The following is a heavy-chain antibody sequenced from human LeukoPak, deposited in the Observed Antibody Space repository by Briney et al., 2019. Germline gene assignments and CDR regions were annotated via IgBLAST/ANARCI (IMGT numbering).Heavy chain of an antibody. V-gene: IGHV3-48*01. J-gene: IGHJ4*02. D-gene: IGHD1-26*01. CDR2: ISSSSSII. CDR1: GFTFSSYS. CDR3: AGTDSGRSSRCFDY. Sequence: GGSLRLSCAASGFTFSSYSMKWVRQAPGKGLEWVSYISSSSSIIYYADSVKGRFTVSRDNAKNSLYLQMNSLSAEDTAVYYCAGTDSGRSSRCFDYSGPGKLVTVSS.